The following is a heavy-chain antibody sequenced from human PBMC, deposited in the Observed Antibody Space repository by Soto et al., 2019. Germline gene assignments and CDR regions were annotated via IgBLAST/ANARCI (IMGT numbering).Heavy chain of an antibody. Sequence: PGASLKISCKASGYSFTSYWIGWVRQMPGKGLEWMGIIYPGDSDTRYSPSFQGQVTISADKSISTAYLQWSSLKASDAAMYYCLWFSRDDAFDIWGQGTMVTV. J-gene: IGHJ3*02. CDR2: IYPGDSDT. D-gene: IGHD3-9*01. CDR1: GYSFTSYW. CDR3: LWFSRDDAFDI. V-gene: IGHV5-51*01.